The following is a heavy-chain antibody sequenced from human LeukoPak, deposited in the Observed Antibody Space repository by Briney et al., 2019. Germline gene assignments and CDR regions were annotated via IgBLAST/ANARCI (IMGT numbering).Heavy chain of an antibody. J-gene: IGHJ4*02. V-gene: IGHV1-2*06. CDR2: INPNSGGT. D-gene: IGHD1-26*01. Sequence: ASVKVSCKASGYTFTGYYMHWVRQAPGQGLEWMGRINPNSGGTNYAQKFQGRVTMTRDTSISTAYMELSRQRSDDTAVHYCAREEGAIVGATSDGYWGQGTLVTVSS. CDR3: AREEGAIVGATSDGY. CDR1: GYTFTGYY.